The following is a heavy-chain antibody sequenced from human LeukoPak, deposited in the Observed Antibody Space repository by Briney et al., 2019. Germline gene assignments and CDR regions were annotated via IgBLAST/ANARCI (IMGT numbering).Heavy chain of an antibody. Sequence: PGGSLRLSCAASGFTFSSYAMSWVRQAPGKGLEWVSAISGSGGSTYYADSVKGRFTISRDNSKNTVYLQMSSLRAEDTAIYYCAKYLSGNYYHGLDVWGQGTTVTVSS. D-gene: IGHD3-3*01. CDR1: GFTFSSYA. V-gene: IGHV3-23*01. CDR2: ISGSGGST. CDR3: AKYLSGNYYHGLDV. J-gene: IGHJ6*02.